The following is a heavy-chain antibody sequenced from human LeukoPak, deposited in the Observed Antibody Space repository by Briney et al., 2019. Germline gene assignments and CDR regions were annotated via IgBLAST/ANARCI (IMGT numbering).Heavy chain of an antibody. CDR2: INHSGST. J-gene: IGHJ6*02. CDR1: GGSISSYY. D-gene: IGHD3-16*02. V-gene: IGHV4-34*01. Sequence: PSETLSLTCTVSGGSISSYYWSWIRQPPGKGLEWIGEINHSGSTNYNPSLKSRVTISVDTSKNQFSLKLSSVTAADTAVYYCARWRGVIVSFYYGMDVWGQGTTVTVSS. CDR3: ARWRGVIVSFYYGMDV.